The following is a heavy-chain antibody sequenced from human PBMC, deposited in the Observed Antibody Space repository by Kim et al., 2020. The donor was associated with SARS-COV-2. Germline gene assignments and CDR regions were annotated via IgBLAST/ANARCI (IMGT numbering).Heavy chain of an antibody. J-gene: IGHJ6*02. CDR3: ETAAHNVSGMDF. D-gene: IGHD6-13*01. Sequence: GGSLRLSCAASGFTFSSYGMHWVRQAPGKGLEWVALISDAGCNKYYADSVKGRFTISRDNSENTLYLQMNSLRPEDTAVYYCETAAHNVSGMDFWGQGTT. CDR1: GFTFSSYG. V-gene: IGHV3-30*03. CDR2: ISDAGCNK.